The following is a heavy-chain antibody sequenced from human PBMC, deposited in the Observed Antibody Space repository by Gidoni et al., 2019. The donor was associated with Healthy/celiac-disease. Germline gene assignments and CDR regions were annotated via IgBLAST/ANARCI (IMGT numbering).Heavy chain of an antibody. CDR2: MGTAGDT. CDR3: ARGIAAPKPYYGMDV. CDR1: GFTFSSYD. V-gene: IGHV3-13*01. J-gene: IGHJ6*02. D-gene: IGHD6-6*01. Sequence: EVQLVESGGGLVQPGGSLRLSCAASGFTFSSYDMHWVRQATGKGLEWVSAMGTAGDTYYPGSVKGRFTISRENAKNSLYLQMNSLRAGDTAVYYCARGIAAPKPYYGMDVWGQGTTVTVSS.